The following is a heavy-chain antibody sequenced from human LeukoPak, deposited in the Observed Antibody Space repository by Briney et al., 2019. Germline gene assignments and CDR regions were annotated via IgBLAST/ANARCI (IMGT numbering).Heavy chain of an antibody. CDR2: INPNNGGT. Sequence: ASVKVSCKASGGSFSSYVITWVRQAPGQGLEGVGWINPNNGGTSYAQKFQGRVTMTRDTSITTAYMELPSLTSDDTAVYYCARGYSSPVPNFDYWGQGTLVTVSS. V-gene: IGHV1-2*02. J-gene: IGHJ4*02. CDR1: GGSFSSYV. D-gene: IGHD6-13*01. CDR3: ARGYSSPVPNFDY.